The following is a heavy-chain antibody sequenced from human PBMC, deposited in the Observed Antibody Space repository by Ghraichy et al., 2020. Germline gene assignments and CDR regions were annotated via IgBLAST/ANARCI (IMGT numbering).Heavy chain of an antibody. D-gene: IGHD2-2*01. CDR3: AGDLIVVPAERYFDL. Sequence: GGSLRLSCAASGFTFSTYWMSWVRQAPWKGLEWVANIKPDGSEKYYVDSVKGRFTISRDTAKNSQYLQMNSLRAEETAVYYWAGDLIVVPAERYFDLWGKGTLATVSP. V-gene: IGHV3-7*01. CDR1: GFTFSTYW. CDR2: IKPDGSEK. J-gene: IGHJ4*02.